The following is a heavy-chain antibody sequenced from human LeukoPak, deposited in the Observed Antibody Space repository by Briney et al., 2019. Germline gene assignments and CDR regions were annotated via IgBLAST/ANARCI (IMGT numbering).Heavy chain of an antibody. J-gene: IGHJ3*02. V-gene: IGHV3-23*01. CDR1: GFTFSSYA. Sequence: GGSLRLSCAASGFTFSSYAMSWVRQAPGKGLEWVSAISGSGGSTYYADSVKGRFTISRDNSKNTLYLQMNSLRAEDTAVHYCAKDSGYFDWLSTGGDAFDIWGQGTMVTVSS. CDR3: AKDSGYFDWLSTGGDAFDI. CDR2: ISGSGGST. D-gene: IGHD3-9*01.